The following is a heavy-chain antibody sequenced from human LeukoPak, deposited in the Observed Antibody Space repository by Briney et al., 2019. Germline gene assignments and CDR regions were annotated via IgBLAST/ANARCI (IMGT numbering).Heavy chain of an antibody. CDR3: ARRDSSGTFDY. V-gene: IGHV4-59*08. Sequence: KSSETLSLTCTVSGGSISSYYWSWIRRPPGKGLEWIGYIYYSGSTNYNPSLKSRVTISVDTSKNQFSLKLSSVTAADTAVYYCARRDSSGTFDYWGQGTLVTVSS. CDR1: GGSISSYY. CDR2: IYYSGST. D-gene: IGHD3-22*01. J-gene: IGHJ4*02.